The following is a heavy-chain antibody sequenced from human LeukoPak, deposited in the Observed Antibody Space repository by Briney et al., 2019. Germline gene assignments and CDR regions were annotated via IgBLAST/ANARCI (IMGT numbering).Heavy chain of an antibody. V-gene: IGHV3-21*01. CDR1: GFTFSSYS. CDR3: ARVGALWFGEYVFDY. J-gene: IGHJ4*02. CDR2: ISSSSSYI. D-gene: IGHD3-10*01. Sequence: GGSLRLSCAASGFTFSSYSMNSVRQAPGKGLEWVSSISSSSSYIYYADSVKGRFTISRDNAKNSLYLQMNSLRAEDTAVYYCARVGALWFGEYVFDYWGQGTLVTVSS.